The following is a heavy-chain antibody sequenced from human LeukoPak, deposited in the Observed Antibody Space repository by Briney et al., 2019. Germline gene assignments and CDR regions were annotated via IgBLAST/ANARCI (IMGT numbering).Heavy chain of an antibody. CDR3: ARDEAPYDFWSGYLFDP. CDR2: INPSGGST. V-gene: IGHV1-46*01. Sequence: ASVKVSCKASGYTFTSYYMHWERQAPGQGLEWMGIINPSGGSTSYAQKFQGRVTMTRDMSTSTVYMELSSLRSEDTDVYYCARDEAPYDFWSGYLFDPWGQGTLVTVSS. CDR1: GYTFTSYY. D-gene: IGHD3-3*01. J-gene: IGHJ5*02.